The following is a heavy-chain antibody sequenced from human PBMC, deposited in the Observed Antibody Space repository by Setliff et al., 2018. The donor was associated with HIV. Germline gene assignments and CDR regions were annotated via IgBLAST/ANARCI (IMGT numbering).Heavy chain of an antibody. J-gene: IGHJ6*03. CDR3: ARARTDYYDRRRRSHYYIDV. D-gene: IGHD3-22*01. Sequence: GASVKVSCKPSGYTFSNYDINWVRQAAGQGGEWMGWMNPDSRNTGYAQRFEGRVTLTWDTSISTAYLELNHLKSDDTAVYYCARARTDYYDRRRRSHYYIDVWARGATVT. CDR1: GYTFSNYD. CDR2: MNPDSRNT. V-gene: IGHV1-8*02.